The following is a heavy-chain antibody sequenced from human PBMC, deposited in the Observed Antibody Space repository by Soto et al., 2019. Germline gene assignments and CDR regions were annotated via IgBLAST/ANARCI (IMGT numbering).Heavy chain of an antibody. Sequence: GASVKVSCKASGYTFTSYGISWVRQAPGQGLEWMGWISAYNGNTNYAQKLQGRVTMTTDTSTSTAYMELRSLRSDDTAVYYCASTTYSIPIVPFDYRGQGTLVTVSS. J-gene: IGHJ4*02. CDR2: ISAYNGNT. D-gene: IGHD4-4*01. CDR1: GYTFTSYG. V-gene: IGHV1-18*01. CDR3: ASTTYSIPIVPFDY.